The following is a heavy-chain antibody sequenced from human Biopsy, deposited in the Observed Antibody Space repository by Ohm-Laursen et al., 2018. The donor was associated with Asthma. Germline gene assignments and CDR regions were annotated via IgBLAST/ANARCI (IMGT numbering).Heavy chain of an antibody. Sequence: SLRLSCTASGFAVSRDYMFWVRQAPGKGLEWVSVIYSGGTSHTADSVRGRFTISRDYSKNTLYLQMHSLRAEDTAVYYCAKGERLYYGSDSKYMQPVPLGDWGQGTLVIVSA. D-gene: IGHD3-10*01. J-gene: IGHJ4*02. CDR3: AKGERLYYGSDSKYMQPVPLGD. CDR1: GFAVSRDY. CDR2: IYSGGTS. V-gene: IGHV3-53*01.